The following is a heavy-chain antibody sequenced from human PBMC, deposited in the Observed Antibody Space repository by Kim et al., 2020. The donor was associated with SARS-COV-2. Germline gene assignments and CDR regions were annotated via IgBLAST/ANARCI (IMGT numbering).Heavy chain of an antibody. V-gene: IGHV4-31*02. Sequence: RVTISVDTSKNQFSLKLSSVTAADTAVYYCSRGGGVTMVRGVYFLFDYWGQGTLVTVSS. J-gene: IGHJ4*02. CDR3: SRGGGVTMVRGVYFLFDY. D-gene: IGHD3-10*01.